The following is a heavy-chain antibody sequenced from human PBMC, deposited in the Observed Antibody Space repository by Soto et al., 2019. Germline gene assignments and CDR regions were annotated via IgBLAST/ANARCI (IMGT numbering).Heavy chain of an antibody. V-gene: IGHV4-31*03. CDR3: ARDKYYYDSSGYYDPYYYGMDV. CDR1: GGSISSGGYY. CDR2: IYYSGST. D-gene: IGHD3-22*01. J-gene: IGHJ6*02. Sequence: QVQLQESGPGLVKPSQTLSLTCTVSGGSISSGGYYWSWIRQHPGKGLEWIEYIYYSGSTYYNPSLKSRVTISVDTSKNQFSLKLSSVTAADTAVYYCARDKYYYDSSGYYDPYYYGMDVWGQGTTVTVSS.